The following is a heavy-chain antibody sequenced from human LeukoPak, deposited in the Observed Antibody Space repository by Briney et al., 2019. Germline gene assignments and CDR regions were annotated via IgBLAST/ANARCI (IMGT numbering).Heavy chain of an antibody. V-gene: IGHV4-30-4*08. CDR2: IYYSGST. D-gene: IGHD6-19*01. CDR1: GGSISSSDYY. J-gene: IGHJ4*02. CDR3: ARAIAVAGTWVDY. Sequence: SETLSLTCTVSGGSISSSDYYWSWIRQPPGKGLEWIGYIYYSGSTYYNPSLKSRVTISVDTSKNQFSLKLSSVTAADTAVYYCARAIAVAGTWVDYRGQGTLVTVSS.